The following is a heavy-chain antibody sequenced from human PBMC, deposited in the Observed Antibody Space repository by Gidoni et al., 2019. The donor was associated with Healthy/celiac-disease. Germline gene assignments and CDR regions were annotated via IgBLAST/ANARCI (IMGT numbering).Heavy chain of an antibody. CDR1: GYTFTSYG. Sequence: ASVKVSCKASGYTFTSYGISWVRQAPGQGLEWMGWISAYNGNTNYAQKLQCRVTMTTDTSTRTTYMELRSLRSEDTAVYYCARDQAWFDPWGQGTLVTVSS. CDR2: ISAYNGNT. CDR3: ARDQAWFDP. V-gene: IGHV1-18*01. J-gene: IGHJ5*02.